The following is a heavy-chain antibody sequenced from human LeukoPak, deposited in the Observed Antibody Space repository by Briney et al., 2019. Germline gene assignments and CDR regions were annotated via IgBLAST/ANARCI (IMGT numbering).Heavy chain of an antibody. CDR2: IYHSGST. V-gene: IGHV4-30-2*01. J-gene: IGHJ3*02. CDR1: GGSISSGGYS. Sequence: SETLSLTCAVSGGSISSGGYSWSWIRQPPGKGLEWIGYIYHSGSTYYNPSLKSRVTISVDRSTNQFSLKLSSVTAADTAVYYCARVTLERQPKGAFDIWGQGTMVTVSS. CDR3: ARVTLERQPKGAFDI. D-gene: IGHD1-1*01.